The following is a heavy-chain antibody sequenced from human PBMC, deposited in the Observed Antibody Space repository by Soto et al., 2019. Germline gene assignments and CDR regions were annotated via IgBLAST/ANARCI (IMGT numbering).Heavy chain of an antibody. CDR3: ARVGDRAMAVSD. V-gene: IGHV4-30-4*01. D-gene: IGHD5-18*01. CDR2: IYYSGST. CDR1: GGSISSGDYY. Sequence: LSLTCTVSGGSISSGDYYWSWIRQPPGKGLEWIGYIYYSGSTYYNPSLKSRVTISVDTSKNQFSLKLSSVAAADTAVYYCARVGDRAMAVSDWGQGTLVTVSS. J-gene: IGHJ4*02.